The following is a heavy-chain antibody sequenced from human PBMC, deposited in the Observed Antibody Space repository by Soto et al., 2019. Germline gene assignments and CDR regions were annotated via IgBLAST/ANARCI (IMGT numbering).Heavy chain of an antibody. CDR1: GFTFSDFA. CDR3: AKRLTSGNEGF. Sequence: VQLLESGGDLVQPRGSLRLSCAASGFTFSDFAMLWVRQAPGQGPECVSAISAGGVATYYADSVMGRFTISRDNSRNTLYLQMNSLRGEDTAVYYCAKRLTSGNEGFWGRGTLVTVSS. CDR2: ISAGGVAT. J-gene: IGHJ4*02. V-gene: IGHV3-23*01. D-gene: IGHD3-3*01.